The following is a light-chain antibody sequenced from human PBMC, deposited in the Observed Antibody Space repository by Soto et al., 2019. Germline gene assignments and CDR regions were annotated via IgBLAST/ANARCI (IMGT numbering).Light chain of an antibody. V-gene: IGKV1-33*01. CDR3: QQYDDLPYG. J-gene: IGKJ2*01. CDR2: DAS. Sequence: DIPMTQSPSSLSASVGDTVSITCRANKDINKYLNRLQQRPGTAPKLLIYDASKLETGVTSSFSGSGSGTEVTLTINNLQPEDIATYYCQQYDDLPYGFGQATKVEI. CDR1: KDINKY.